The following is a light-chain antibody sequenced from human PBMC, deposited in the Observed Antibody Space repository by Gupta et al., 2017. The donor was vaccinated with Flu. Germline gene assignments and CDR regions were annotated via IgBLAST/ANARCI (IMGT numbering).Light chain of an antibody. CDR2: AAS. J-gene: IGKJ5*01. Sequence: DIQMTQSPSSVSASVGDRVTITCRASQDISSWLAWYQQKPGKAPKFLIYAASTLQSGVPSRYSGSGSGTDFTLTISSLQPEDFATYYCQQSNSFPITFGQGTRLEIK. V-gene: IGKV1D-12*01. CDR1: QDISSW. CDR3: QQSNSFPIT.